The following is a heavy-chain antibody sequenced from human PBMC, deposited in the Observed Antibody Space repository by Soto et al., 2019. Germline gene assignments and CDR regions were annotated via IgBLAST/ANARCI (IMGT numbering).Heavy chain of an antibody. CDR3: ARHRPHHGMYYYDSSGYYYFDY. Sequence: GGSLRLSCAASGFTFSSYWMHWVRQAPGKGLEWVSRINSDGSSTSYADSVKGRFTISRDNAKNTLYLQMNSLRAEDTAVYYCARHRPHHGMYYYDSSGYYYFDYWGQGTLVTVSS. V-gene: IGHV3-74*01. CDR2: INSDGSST. CDR1: GFTFSSYW. D-gene: IGHD3-22*01. J-gene: IGHJ4*02.